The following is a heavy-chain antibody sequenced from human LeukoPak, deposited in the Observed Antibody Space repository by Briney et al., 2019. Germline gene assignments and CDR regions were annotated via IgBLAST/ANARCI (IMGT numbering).Heavy chain of an antibody. D-gene: IGHD3-22*01. J-gene: IGHJ5*02. Sequence: SETLSLTCTVSGGSNSSHYWSWIRQPPGKGLEWIGYIYYSGSTNYNPSLKSRVTISVDTSKNQFSLKLSSVTAADTAVYYCARYYYEGNWFDPWGQGTLVTVSS. CDR2: IYYSGST. CDR3: ARYYYEGNWFDP. V-gene: IGHV4-59*11. CDR1: GGSNSSHY.